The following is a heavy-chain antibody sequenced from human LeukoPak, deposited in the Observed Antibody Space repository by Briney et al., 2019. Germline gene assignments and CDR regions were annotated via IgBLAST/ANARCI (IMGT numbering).Heavy chain of an antibody. J-gene: IGHJ4*02. Sequence: GGSLRLSCAASGFTFSNYAMHWVRQAPGRGLEWVAIISYDGSNKYYADSVKGRFTISRDNSKNTLYLQMNSLRADDTAVYYCARGRSGSHHFDSWGQGTLVTVPS. CDR3: ARGRSGSHHFDS. CDR2: ISYDGSNK. V-gene: IGHV3-30*04. CDR1: GFTFSNYA. D-gene: IGHD3-10*01.